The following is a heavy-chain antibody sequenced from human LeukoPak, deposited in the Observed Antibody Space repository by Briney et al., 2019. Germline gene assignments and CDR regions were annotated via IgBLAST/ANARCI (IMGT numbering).Heavy chain of an antibody. J-gene: IGHJ3*02. V-gene: IGHV3-30*18. CDR2: ISYDGSNK. D-gene: IGHD5-18*01. CDR3: AKDPEWIQLWLRGDAFDI. Sequence: GGSLRLSCAASGFTFSSYGMHWVRQAPGKGLEWVAVISYDGSNKYYADSVKGRFTISRDNSKNTLYLQMNSPRAEDTAVYYCAKDPEWIQLWLRGDAFDIWGQGTMVTVSS. CDR1: GFTFSSYG.